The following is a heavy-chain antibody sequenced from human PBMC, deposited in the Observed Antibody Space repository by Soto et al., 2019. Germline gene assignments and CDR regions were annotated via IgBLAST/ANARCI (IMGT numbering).Heavy chain of an antibody. CDR2: IKQDGSEK. CDR3: ARARVVVVAAYDYYCYGMDV. V-gene: IGHV3-7*05. D-gene: IGHD2-15*01. CDR1: GFTFSSYW. J-gene: IGHJ6*02. Sequence: GGSLRLSCAASGFTFSSYWMSWVRQAPGKGLEWVANIKQDGSEKYYVDSVKGRFTISRDNAKNSLYLQMNSLRAEDTAVYYCARARVVVVAAYDYYCYGMDVWGQGTTVTVSS.